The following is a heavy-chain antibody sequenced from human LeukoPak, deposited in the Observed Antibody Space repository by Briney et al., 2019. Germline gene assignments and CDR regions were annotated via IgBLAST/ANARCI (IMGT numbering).Heavy chain of an antibody. CDR3: AKWLGSSWYY. Sequence: GDSLKISCKGSGYSFTSYWIGWVRQMPGKGLEWMGIIYPGDSETRYSPSFQGQVTISADKSISTAYLQWSSLKASDPAIYYCAKWLGSSWYYWGQGTLVTVSS. V-gene: IGHV5-51*01. CDR2: IYPGDSET. J-gene: IGHJ4*02. D-gene: IGHD6-13*01. CDR1: GYSFTSYW.